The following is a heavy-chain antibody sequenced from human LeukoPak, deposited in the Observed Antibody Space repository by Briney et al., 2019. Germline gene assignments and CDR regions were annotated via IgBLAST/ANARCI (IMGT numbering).Heavy chain of an antibody. CDR2: IYYSGST. V-gene: IGHV4-30-4*08. CDR1: GGSISRADYY. Sequence: SQTLSLTCTVSGGSISRADYYWIWIRQPPGKGLEWIGYIYYSGSTYYNPSLKSRATISVDTSKNQSSLKLSSVTAADTAVYYCARDSDFWSGYYYLDYWGQGTLVTVSS. J-gene: IGHJ4*02. CDR3: ARDSDFWSGYYYLDY. D-gene: IGHD3-3*01.